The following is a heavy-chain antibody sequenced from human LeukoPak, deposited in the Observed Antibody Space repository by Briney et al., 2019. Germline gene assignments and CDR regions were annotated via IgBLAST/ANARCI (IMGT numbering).Heavy chain of an antibody. V-gene: IGHV3-20*04. CDR3: ARERPEAAGNPSDY. D-gene: IGHD6-13*01. Sequence: GLSLRLSCGASGFTFEDHGMTWVRQAPGKGLEWVSDINWRGDNTGYADSVKGRFTISRDNAQRSLYLHMSSLRGEDTPLYYCARERPEAAGNPSDYWPQGDLVPVSS. CDR2: INWRGDNT. CDR1: GFTFEDHG. J-gene: IGHJ4*02.